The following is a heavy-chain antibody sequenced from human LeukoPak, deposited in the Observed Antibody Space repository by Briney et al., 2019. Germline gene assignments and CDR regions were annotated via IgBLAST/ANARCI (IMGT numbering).Heavy chain of an antibody. CDR1: GGTFSSYA. V-gene: IGHV1-69*05. CDR2: IIPIFGTA. Sequence: PVASVKVSCKASGGTFSSYAISWVRQAPGQGLEWMGGIIPIFGTANYAQKFQGRVTITTDESTSTAYMELSSLRSEDTAVYYCASSRYYDSSGYRPPLFFLGWGQGTLVTVSS. D-gene: IGHD3-22*01. CDR3: ASSRYYDSSGYRPPLFFLG. J-gene: IGHJ4*02.